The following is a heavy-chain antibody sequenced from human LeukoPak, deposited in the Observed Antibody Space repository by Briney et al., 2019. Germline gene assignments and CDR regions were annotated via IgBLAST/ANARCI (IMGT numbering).Heavy chain of an antibody. CDR3: ARYVSSGFHFDY. Sequence: SVKVSYKASGGTFSSYAISWVRQAPGQGLEWMGRIIPILGTANYAQKFQDRGTITTDESTSTAYMELSSLRSEDTAVYYCARYVSSGFHFDYWGQETLVTVSS. CDR2: IIPILGTA. D-gene: IGHD3-22*01. V-gene: IGHV1-69*11. CDR1: GGTFSSYA. J-gene: IGHJ4*02.